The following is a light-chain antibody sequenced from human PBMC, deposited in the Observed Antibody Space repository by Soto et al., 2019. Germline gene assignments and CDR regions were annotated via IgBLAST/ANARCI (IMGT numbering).Light chain of an antibody. V-gene: IGLV1-47*01. CDR1: SANIGSNY. J-gene: IGLJ2*01. CDR3: AAWYDTVNGLV. Sequence: QSVLTQSPSASGTPGQRVTISCYGSSANIGSNYVYWYQHFPGTAPRILIDRADQRPSGVPDRFSGPKSGTSASLAISGLRSGDEAAYYCAAWYDTVNGLVFGGGTKVTVL. CDR2: RAD.